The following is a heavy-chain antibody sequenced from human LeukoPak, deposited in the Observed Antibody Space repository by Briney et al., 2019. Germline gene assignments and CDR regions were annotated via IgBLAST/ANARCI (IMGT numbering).Heavy chain of an antibody. D-gene: IGHD2-15*01. CDR3: AKVAAGYFFPDY. CDR1: GFRFNTYG. V-gene: IGHV3-23*01. Sequence: GGNLRLSCVGSGFRFNTYGMNWVRQAPGKGLEWVSSISSTGGGRYYAASVNGRFIISTDYSKNTLFLQMDSLRAEDTAVYYCAKVAAGYFFPDYWGQGTLVTVSS. CDR2: ISSTGGGR. J-gene: IGHJ4*02.